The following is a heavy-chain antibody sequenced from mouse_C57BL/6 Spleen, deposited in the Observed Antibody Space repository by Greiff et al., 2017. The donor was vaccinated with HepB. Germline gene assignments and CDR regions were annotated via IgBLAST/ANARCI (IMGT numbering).Heavy chain of an antibody. CDR2: INPNNGGT. CDR1: GYTFTDYN. Sequence: VQLQQSGPELVKPGASVKMSCKASGYTFTDYNMHWVKQSHGKSLEWIGYINPNNGGTSYNQKFKGKATLTVNKSSSTAYMELRSLTSEDSAVYYCARGEYGNVAGFAYWGQGTLVTVSA. CDR3: ARGEYGNVAGFAY. V-gene: IGHV1-22*01. J-gene: IGHJ3*01. D-gene: IGHD2-10*02.